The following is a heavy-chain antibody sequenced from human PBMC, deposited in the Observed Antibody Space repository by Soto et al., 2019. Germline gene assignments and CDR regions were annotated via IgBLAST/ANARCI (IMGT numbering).Heavy chain of an antibody. CDR1: GFNFSSYE. Sequence: EVQLVESGGGLIHPGGSLRLSCAASGFNFSSYEMNWLRQAPGKGLEWISYITGRGDAMYYAESVKGRFTMSRDNAKNSLFLQMNRLRAEDTAVYYCARHYYDRNGYYSGAFDIWGQGTMVTVSS. V-gene: IGHV3-48*03. CDR2: ITGRGDAM. J-gene: IGHJ3*02. CDR3: ARHYYDRNGYYSGAFDI. D-gene: IGHD3-22*01.